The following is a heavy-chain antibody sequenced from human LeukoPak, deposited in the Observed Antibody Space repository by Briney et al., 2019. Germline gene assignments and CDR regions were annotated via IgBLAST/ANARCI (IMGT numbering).Heavy chain of an antibody. CDR2: INHSGST. Sequence: SETLSLTCAVYGGSFSGYYWSWIRQPPGKGLEWIGEINHSGSTNYNPSLKSRLTISVDTSKNQFSLKLSSVTAADTAVYYCARGYSSGWYLYYFDYWGQGTLVTVSS. V-gene: IGHV4-34*01. J-gene: IGHJ4*02. CDR1: GGSFSGYY. CDR3: ARGYSSGWYLYYFDY. D-gene: IGHD6-19*01.